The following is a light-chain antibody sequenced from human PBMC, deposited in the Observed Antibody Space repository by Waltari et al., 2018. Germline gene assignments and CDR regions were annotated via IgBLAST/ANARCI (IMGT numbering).Light chain of an antibody. CDR2: EVS. V-gene: IGLV2-8*01. Sequence: SALTHPPPASRAPAQSLTIPCTRTSSNLGGYHHVTWYHQHPGKAPKLMIYEVSKRPSGVLYCCSGSKAGNTPSLSVPGLEAEDEADYYCSSFAGSNRIFGGGTKLTVL. CDR3: SSFAGSNRI. J-gene: IGLJ2*01. CDR1: SSNLGGYHH.